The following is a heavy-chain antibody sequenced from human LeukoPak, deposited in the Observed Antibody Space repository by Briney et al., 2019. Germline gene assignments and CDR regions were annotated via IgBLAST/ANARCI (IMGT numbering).Heavy chain of an antibody. V-gene: IGHV4-59*12. CDR1: GGSFSSYY. CDR2: IYYSGTT. D-gene: IGHD6-19*01. CDR3: ASVAVAGSYGNWFDP. J-gene: IGHJ5*02. Sequence: SETLSLTCTVSGGSFSSYYWTWIRQPPGKGLEWIGYIYYSGTTNYNPSLKSRVSMSVDTSKNQLSLKLSSVTAADTAVYYCASVAVAGSYGNWFDPWGQGTLVTVSS.